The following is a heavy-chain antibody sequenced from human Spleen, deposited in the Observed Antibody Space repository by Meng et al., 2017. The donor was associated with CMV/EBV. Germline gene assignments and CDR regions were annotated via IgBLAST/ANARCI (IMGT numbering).Heavy chain of an antibody. D-gene: IGHD2-21*02. CDR2: ISGSDGST. J-gene: IGHJ6*02. Sequence: GESLKISCAASGLTFKNYAMSWVRQAPGKGLEWVSLISGSDGSTYYADSVKGRFTISRDNSKNTLYLQMNSLRAEDTAVYYCAKDMAPGGDLYHYYGMDVWGQGTTVTVSS. CDR1: GLTFKNYA. CDR3: AKDMAPGGDLYHYYGMDV. V-gene: IGHV3-23*01.